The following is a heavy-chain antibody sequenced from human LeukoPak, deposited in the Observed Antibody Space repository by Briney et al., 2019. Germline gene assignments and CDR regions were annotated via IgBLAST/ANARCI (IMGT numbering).Heavy chain of an antibody. J-gene: IGHJ4*02. CDR2: ISGSGGST. V-gene: IGHV3-23*01. CDR3: AKEELAVAGHFDY. Sequence: GGSLRLSCAASGFTFSTYAMSWVRQAPGKGLEWVSAISGSGGSTYYADSVKGRFTISRDNSKNTLYLQMNSLRADDTAFYYCAKEELAVAGHFDYWGQGTLVTVSS. CDR1: GFTFSTYA. D-gene: IGHD6-19*01.